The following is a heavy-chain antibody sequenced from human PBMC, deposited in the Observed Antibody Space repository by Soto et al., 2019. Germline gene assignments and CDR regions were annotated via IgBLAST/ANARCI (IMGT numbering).Heavy chain of an antibody. J-gene: IGHJ6*02. V-gene: IGHV1-69*01. CDR1: GGTFSSYA. CDR3: ARGNYGSGRGGMDV. D-gene: IGHD3-10*01. CDR2: IIPIFGTA. Sequence: QVQLVQSGAEVKKPGSSVKVSCKASGGTFSSYAISWVRQAPGQGLEWMGGIIPIFGTANYAQKFQGRVTITADESTSTAYMGLSSLRSEDTAVYYCARGNYGSGRGGMDVWGQGTTVTVSS.